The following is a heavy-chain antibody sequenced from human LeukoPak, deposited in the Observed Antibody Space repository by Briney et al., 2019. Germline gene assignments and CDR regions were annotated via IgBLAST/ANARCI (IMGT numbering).Heavy chain of an antibody. V-gene: IGHV3-23*01. CDR3: ARGGGSGWLDAFDI. Sequence: AGGSLRLSCAASGFTFSSYAMSWVRQAPGKGLEWVSVISGSGASTYNADSVKGRFTISRDNSKNTLYLQTNSLRAEDTAVYYCARGGGSGWLDAFDIWGQGTMVTVSS. J-gene: IGHJ3*02. CDR2: ISGSGAST. D-gene: IGHD6-19*01. CDR1: GFTFSSYA.